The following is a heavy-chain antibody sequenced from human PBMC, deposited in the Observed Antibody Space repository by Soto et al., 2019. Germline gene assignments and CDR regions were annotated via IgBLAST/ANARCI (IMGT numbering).Heavy chain of an antibody. CDR2: INHSGST. CDR3: ARGRVGATRRWFDP. CDR1: GGSFSGYY. D-gene: IGHD1-26*01. J-gene: IGHJ5*02. Sequence: SETLSLTCAVYGGSFSGYYWSWIRQPPGKGLEWIGEINHSGSTNYNPSLKSRVTISVDTSKNQFSLKLSSVTAADTAVYYCARGRVGATRRWFDPWGQGTLVTVSS. V-gene: IGHV4-34*01.